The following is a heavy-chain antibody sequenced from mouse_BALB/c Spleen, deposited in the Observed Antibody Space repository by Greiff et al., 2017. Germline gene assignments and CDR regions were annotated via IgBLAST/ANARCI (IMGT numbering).Heavy chain of an antibody. V-gene: IGHV2-6-5*01. Sequence: VQLQESGPGLVAPSQSLSITCTVSGFSLTDHGVSWIRQPPGKGLEWLGVIWGGGSTCYNSALKSRLSISKDNSKSQVFLKMNSLQTDDTAMYYCAKQSGNYAMDYWGQGTSVTVSS. D-gene: IGHD4-1*01. J-gene: IGHJ4*01. CDR1: GFSLTDHG. CDR3: AKQSGNYAMDY. CDR2: IWGGGST.